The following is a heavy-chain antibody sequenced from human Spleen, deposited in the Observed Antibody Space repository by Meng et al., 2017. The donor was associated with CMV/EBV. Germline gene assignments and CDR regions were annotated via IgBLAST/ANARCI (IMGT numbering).Heavy chain of an antibody. Sequence: TCTVSGGSISSGGYYWSWIRQHPGKGLEWIGYIYYSGSTYYNPSLKSRVTISVDTSKNQFSLKLSSVTAADTAVYYCARTTWELNFDYWGQGTLVTVSS. D-gene: IGHD1-26*01. V-gene: IGHV4-31*03. CDR3: ARTTWELNFDY. CDR1: GGSISSGGYY. J-gene: IGHJ4*02. CDR2: IYYSGST.